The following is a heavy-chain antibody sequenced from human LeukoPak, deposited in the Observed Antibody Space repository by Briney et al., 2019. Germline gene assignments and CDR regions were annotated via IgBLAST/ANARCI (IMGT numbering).Heavy chain of an antibody. J-gene: IGHJ5*02. CDR1: GYTFTSCA. CDR2: INTNTGNP. CDR3: ARLGGSYPRGWFDP. Sequence: ASVKVSCKASGYTFTSCAMNWVRQAPGQGLEWMGWINTNTGNPTYAQGFTGRFVFSLDTSVSTAYLQISSLKAEDTAVYYCARLGGSYPRGWFDPWGQGTLVTVSS. D-gene: IGHD1-26*01. V-gene: IGHV7-4-1*02.